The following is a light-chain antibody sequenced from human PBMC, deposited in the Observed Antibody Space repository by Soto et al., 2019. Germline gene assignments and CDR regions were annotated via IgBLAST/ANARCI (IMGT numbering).Light chain of an antibody. V-gene: IGKV1-5*03. Sequence: DIQMTQSPSTLSASVGDRVTITCRASQSISSWLAWYQQKPGKAPKLLIYKASSLESGVPSRFSGSGSGTEFTLTISSLQPDDCATYYCQQYNSYPSTFGPGTKVDIK. CDR3: QQYNSYPST. J-gene: IGKJ3*01. CDR2: KAS. CDR1: QSISSW.